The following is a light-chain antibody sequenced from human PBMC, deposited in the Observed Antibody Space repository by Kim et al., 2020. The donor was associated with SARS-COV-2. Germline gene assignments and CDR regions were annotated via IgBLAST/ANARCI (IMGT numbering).Light chain of an antibody. CDR1: QSVNSNF. V-gene: IGKV3-20*01. Sequence: SPGERATLSCRASQSVNSNFFAWYQQKPGQAPRLLIYATSSRATGIPDRFSGSGSGTDFTLTISRLEPEDFAVYYCQQYVTSPLYTFGQGTKLEI. CDR3: QQYVTSPLYT. J-gene: IGKJ2*01. CDR2: ATS.